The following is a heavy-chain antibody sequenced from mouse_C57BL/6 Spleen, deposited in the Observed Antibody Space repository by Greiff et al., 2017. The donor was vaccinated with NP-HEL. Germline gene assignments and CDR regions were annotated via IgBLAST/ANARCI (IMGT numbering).Heavy chain of an antibody. J-gene: IGHJ3*01. D-gene: IGHD1-1*01. CDR3: TRSNYYGSSYRFAY. CDR1: GFTFSDAW. V-gene: IGHV6-6*01. CDR2: IRNKANNHAT. Sequence: EVQLQESGGGLVQPGGSMKLSCAASGFTFSDAWMDWVRPSPAKGLEWVAEIRNKANNHATYYAESVKGRFTISRDDSKSSVYLQMNSLRAEDTGIYYCTRSNYYGSSYRFAYWGQGTLVTVSA.